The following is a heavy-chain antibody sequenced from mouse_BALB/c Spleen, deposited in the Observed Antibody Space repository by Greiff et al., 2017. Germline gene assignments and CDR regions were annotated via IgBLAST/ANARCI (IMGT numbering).Heavy chain of an antibody. CDR1: GFTFSSYA. J-gene: IGHJ2*01. D-gene: IGHD2-4*01. CDR3: ARGDDYDFDY. Sequence: EVQVVESGGGLVKPGGSLKLSCAASGFTFSSYAMSWVRQTPEKRLEWVATISSGGSYTYYPDSVKGRFTISRDNAKNTLYLQMSSLRSEDTAMYYCARGDDYDFDYWGQGTTLTVSS. CDR2: ISSGGSYT. V-gene: IGHV5-9-3*01.